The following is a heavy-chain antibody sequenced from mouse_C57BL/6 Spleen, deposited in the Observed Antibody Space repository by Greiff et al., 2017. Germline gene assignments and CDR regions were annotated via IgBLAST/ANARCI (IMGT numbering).Heavy chain of an antibody. D-gene: IGHD1-1*01. J-gene: IGHJ3*01. CDR2: IRNKANGYTT. V-gene: IGHV7-3*01. Sequence: EVQVVESGGGLVQPGGSLSLSCAASGFTFTDYYMSWVRQPPGKALEWLGFIRNKANGYTTEYSASVKGRFTISRDNSQSILYLQMNALRAEDSATYYCASSHYYGSSPFAYWGQGTLVTVSA. CDR1: GFTFTDYY. CDR3: ASSHYYGSSPFAY.